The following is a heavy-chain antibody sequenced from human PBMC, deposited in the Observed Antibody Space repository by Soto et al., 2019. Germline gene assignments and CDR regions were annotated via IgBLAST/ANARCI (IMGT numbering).Heavy chain of an antibody. D-gene: IGHD3-16*01. V-gene: IGHV1-69*13. Sequence: ASVKVSCKASGGTLSSYAISWVRQAPGQGLEWMGGIIPIFGTANYAQKFQGRVTITADESTSTAYMELSSLRSEDTAVYYCARGGGVSLLPDYWGQGTLVTVSS. CDR3: ARGGGVSLLPDY. CDR1: GGTLSSYA. CDR2: IIPIFGTA. J-gene: IGHJ4*02.